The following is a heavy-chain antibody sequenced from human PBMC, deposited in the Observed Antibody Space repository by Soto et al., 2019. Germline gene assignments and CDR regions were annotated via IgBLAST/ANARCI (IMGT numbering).Heavy chain of an antibody. Sequence: PSETLSLTCTVSGGSISSYYWSWIRQPPGKGLEWIGYIYYSGSTNYNPSLKSRVTISVDTSKNQFSLKLSSVTAADTAVYYCARETTADAFDIWAQGTMVTVSS. V-gene: IGHV4-59*01. J-gene: IGHJ3*02. CDR2: IYYSGST. D-gene: IGHD4-17*01. CDR3: ARETTADAFDI. CDR1: GGSISSYY.